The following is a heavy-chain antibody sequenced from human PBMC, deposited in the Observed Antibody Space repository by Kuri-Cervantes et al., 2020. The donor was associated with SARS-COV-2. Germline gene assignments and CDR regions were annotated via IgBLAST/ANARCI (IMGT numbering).Heavy chain of an antibody. CDR2: ISSRSAST. D-gene: IGHD5-18*01. CDR1: GFTFSDYY. CDR3: VRVRYTYGYALDY. V-gene: IGHV3-11*06. J-gene: IGHJ4*02. Sequence: GGSLRLSCAASGFTFSDYYMTWIRQAPGKGLEWVSYISSRSASTNYADSVRGRFTISRADAQNSLYLQMNSLRAEDTAVYFCVRVRYTYGYALDYWGRGNRV.